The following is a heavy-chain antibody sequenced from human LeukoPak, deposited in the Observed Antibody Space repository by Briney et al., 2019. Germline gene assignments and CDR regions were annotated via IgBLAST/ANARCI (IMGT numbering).Heavy chain of an antibody. V-gene: IGHV4-31*03. CDR3: ARSCGNDSGSYYALLWSPYYYYGMDV. D-gene: IGHD1-26*01. CDR2: IYYSGST. J-gene: IGHJ6*02. CDR1: GGSISSGGYY. Sequence: SETLSLTCTVSGGSISSGGYYWSWIRQHPGKGLEWIGYIYYSGSTYYNPSLKSRVTISVDTSKNQFSLQLNSVTPEDTAVYYCARSCGNDSGSYYALLWSPYYYYGMDVWGQGTTVTVSS.